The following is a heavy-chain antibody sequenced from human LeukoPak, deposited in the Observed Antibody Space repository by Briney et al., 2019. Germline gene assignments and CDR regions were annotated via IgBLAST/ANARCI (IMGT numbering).Heavy chain of an antibody. D-gene: IGHD5-12*01. CDR2: IFSGGSR. CDR3: ARDLGSPDSGYDDLDYYGMDV. J-gene: IGHJ6*02. V-gene: IGHV3-66*01. Sequence: GGSLRLSCAASGFTVSSNYMNWVRQAPGKGLEWVSVIFSGGSRFYADSVKGRFILSRDNSKNTIYLQMNSLRAEDTAVYYCARDLGSPDSGYDDLDYYGMDVWGQGTTVTVSS. CDR1: GFTVSSNY.